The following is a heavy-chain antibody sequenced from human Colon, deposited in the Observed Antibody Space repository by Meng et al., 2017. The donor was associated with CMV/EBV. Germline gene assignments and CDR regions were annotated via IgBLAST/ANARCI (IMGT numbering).Heavy chain of an antibody. CDR2: ISPHSGNT. CDR3: ASERLGAAAIPLDH. D-gene: IGHD6-13*01. CDR1: GYTFADYD. V-gene: IGHV1-18*01. J-gene: IGHJ4*02. Sequence: ASVKVSCKTSGYTFADYDLNWVRQAPGQGLEWMGWISPHSGNTKYAQNLQGRISMTEDTSTDTAYMELSSLTFEDTAVFYCASERLGAAAIPLDHWGQGTLVTVSS.